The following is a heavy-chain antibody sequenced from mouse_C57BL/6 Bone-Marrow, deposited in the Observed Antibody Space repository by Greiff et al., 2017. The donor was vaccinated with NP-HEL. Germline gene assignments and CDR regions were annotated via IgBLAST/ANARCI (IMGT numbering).Heavy chain of an antibody. J-gene: IGHJ3*01. CDR2: IYPRSGNT. Sequence: LKQSGAELARPGASVKLSCKASGYTFTSYGISWVKQRTGQGLEWIGEIYPRSGNTYYNEKFKGKATLTADKSSSTAYMELRSLTSEDSAVYFCAREGIYYDYAWFAYWGQGTLVTVSA. CDR1: GYTFTSYG. CDR3: AREGIYYDYAWFAY. D-gene: IGHD2-4*01. V-gene: IGHV1-81*01.